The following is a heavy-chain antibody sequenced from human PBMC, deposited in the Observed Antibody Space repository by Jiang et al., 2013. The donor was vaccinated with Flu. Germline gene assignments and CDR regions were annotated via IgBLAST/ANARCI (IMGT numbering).Heavy chain of an antibody. D-gene: IGHD3-3*01. CDR1: GLTVSNNH. J-gene: IGHJ6*02. Sequence: VQLVESGGGLVQPGGSLRPSCAASGLTVSNNHMSWVRQAPGKGLQWVSVIYGGGNTYYTDSVKGRFTISRDNSKNTVYLQMSSLRAEDTAVYYCARVLPSNYYYGVDVWGQGTTVTVSS. CDR3: ARVLPSNYYYGVDV. V-gene: IGHV3-66*01. CDR2: IYGGGNT.